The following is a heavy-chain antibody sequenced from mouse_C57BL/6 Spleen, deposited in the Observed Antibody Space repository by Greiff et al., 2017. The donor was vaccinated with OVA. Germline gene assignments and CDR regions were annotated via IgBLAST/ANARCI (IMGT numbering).Heavy chain of an antibody. Sequence: QVQLQQSGAELVRPGTSVKVSCKASGYAFTNYLIEWVKQRPGQGLEWIGVINPGSGGTNYNEKFKGKATLTADKSSSTAYMQLSSLTSEDSAVYCCARDTNWDRYWYFDVWGTGTTVTVSS. CDR2: INPGSGGT. V-gene: IGHV1-54*01. CDR1: GYAFTNYL. D-gene: IGHD4-1*01. J-gene: IGHJ1*03. CDR3: ARDTNWDRYWYFDV.